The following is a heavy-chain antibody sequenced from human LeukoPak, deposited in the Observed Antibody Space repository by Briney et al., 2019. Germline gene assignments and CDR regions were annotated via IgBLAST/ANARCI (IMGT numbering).Heavy chain of an antibody. CDR1: GFTFSSYA. D-gene: IGHD2-2*01. CDR3: AKDLSTGSSTSWYYFDY. CDR2: ISGSGGST. Sequence: GGSLGLSCAASGFTFSSYAMSWVRQAPGKGLEWVSAISGSGGSTYYADSVKGRFTISRDNSKNTLYLQMNSLRAEDTAVYYCAKDLSTGSSTSWYYFDYWGQGTLVTVSS. J-gene: IGHJ4*02. V-gene: IGHV3-23*01.